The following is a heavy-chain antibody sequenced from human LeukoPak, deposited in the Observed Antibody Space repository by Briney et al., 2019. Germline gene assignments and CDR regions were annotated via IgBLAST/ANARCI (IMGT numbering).Heavy chain of an antibody. V-gene: IGHV4-59*01. CDR3: ATDDGGNSGVTGDY. CDR1: GGSISSYY. CDR2: IYYSGST. D-gene: IGHD4-23*01. J-gene: IGHJ4*02. Sequence: SETLSLTCTVSGGSISSYYWSWIRQPPGKGLEWIGYIYYSGSTNYNPSLKSRVTISVDTSKNQFSLKLSSVTAADTAVYYCATDDGGNSGVTGDYWGQGTLVTVSS.